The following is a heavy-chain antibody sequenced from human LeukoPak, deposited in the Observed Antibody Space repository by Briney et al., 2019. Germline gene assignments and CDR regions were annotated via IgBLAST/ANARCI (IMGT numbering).Heavy chain of an antibody. J-gene: IGHJ6*03. D-gene: IGHD2-2*01. CDR3: AKDGPDCSSTSCPHYYYYMDV. Sequence: GGSLRLSCAASGFTFSSYAMSWVRQAPGKGLEWVSAISGSGGSTYYADSVKGRFTISRGNSKNTLYLQMNSLRAEDTAVYYCAKDGPDCSSTSCPHYYYYMDVWGKGTTVTVSS. V-gene: IGHV3-23*01. CDR1: GFTFSSYA. CDR2: ISGSGGST.